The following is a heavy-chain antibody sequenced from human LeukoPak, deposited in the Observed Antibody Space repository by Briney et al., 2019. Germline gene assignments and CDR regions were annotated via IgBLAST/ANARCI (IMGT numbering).Heavy chain of an antibody. CDR1: GFTFSIYA. J-gene: IGHJ5*02. Sequence: GGSLRLSCAASGFTFSIYAMSWVRHPPGKGLECVSSISGSGSSTYYADSVKGRFTISRDNSKNTLYLQMNSLRAEDTAVYYCAKGRGSGSYYIRWFDPWGQGTLVTVSS. CDR2: ISGSGSST. CDR3: AKGRGSGSYYIRWFDP. D-gene: IGHD3-10*01. V-gene: IGHV3-23*01.